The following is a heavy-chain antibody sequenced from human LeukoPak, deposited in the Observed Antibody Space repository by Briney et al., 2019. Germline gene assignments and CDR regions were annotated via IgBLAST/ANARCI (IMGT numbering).Heavy chain of an antibody. CDR1: GFTFSSYG. Sequence: GGSLRLSCAASGFTFSSYGMSWVRQAPGKGLERVSAISGSGGSTYYADSVKGRFTISRDNSKNTLYLQMNSLRAEDTAVYYCARSLRVRGVPDYMDVWGKGTTVTISS. CDR3: ARSLRVRGVPDYMDV. CDR2: ISGSGGST. V-gene: IGHV3-23*01. D-gene: IGHD3-10*01. J-gene: IGHJ6*03.